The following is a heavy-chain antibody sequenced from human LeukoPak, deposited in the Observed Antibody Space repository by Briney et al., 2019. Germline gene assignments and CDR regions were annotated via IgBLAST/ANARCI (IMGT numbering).Heavy chain of an antibody. CDR2: IYYSGST. D-gene: IGHD1-26*01. CDR1: GGPISSYY. CDR3: ARSPIVNYYNYMDV. Sequence: SETLSLTCTVSGGPISSYYWSWIRQPPGKGLEWVGYIYYSGSTNYNPSLKSRVTISVDTSKNQFSLRLSSVTAADTAVYYCARSPIVNYYNYMDVWGKGTTVTVSS. J-gene: IGHJ6*03. V-gene: IGHV4-59*01.